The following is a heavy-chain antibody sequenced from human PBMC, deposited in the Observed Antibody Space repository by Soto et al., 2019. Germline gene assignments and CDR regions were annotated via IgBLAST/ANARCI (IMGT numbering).Heavy chain of an antibody. J-gene: IGHJ2*01. Sequence: QITLKESGPPLVRPTQTLTLTCTFSGFSLSTSGVGVGWIRQPPGKALEWLALIYWTDDKRYSPSLKSRLTITNVTAKNQVVLTRTNMDPVDTATYSSAHSDGYSYGLDLWGRGTLVTVSS. V-gene: IGHV2-5*01. CDR2: IYWTDDK. D-gene: IGHD5-18*01. CDR1: GFSLSTSGVG. CDR3: AHSDGYSYGLDL.